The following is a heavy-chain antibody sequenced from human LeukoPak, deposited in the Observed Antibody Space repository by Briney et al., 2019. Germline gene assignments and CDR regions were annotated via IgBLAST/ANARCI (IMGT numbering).Heavy chain of an antibody. CDR2: INPNSGGT. Sequence: ASVKVSCKASGYTFTGYYMHWVRQAPGQGLEWMGWINPNSGGTNYAQKFQGRVTMTRDTSISTAYMELSRLRSDDTAVYYCARAKVDDYIWGSYRYTFKYYFDYWGQGTLVTVSS. CDR3: ARAKVDDYIWGSYRYTFKYYFDY. V-gene: IGHV1-2*02. D-gene: IGHD3-16*02. J-gene: IGHJ4*02. CDR1: GYTFTGYY.